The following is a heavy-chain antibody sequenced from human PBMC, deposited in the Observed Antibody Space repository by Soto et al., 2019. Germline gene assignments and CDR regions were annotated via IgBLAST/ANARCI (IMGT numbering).Heavy chain of an antibody. J-gene: IGHJ4*02. V-gene: IGHV1-46*01. CDR1: GYTFTTYY. Sequence: GASVKVSCKASGYTFTTYYMHWVRQAPGQGLEWMGIISPDGGRTSYAQKFQGRVTMTRNTSISTAYMELSSLRSEDTAVYYCARAHVLRYFDWSHRSFDYWGQGTLVTVSS. CDR2: ISPDGGRT. D-gene: IGHD3-9*01. CDR3: ARAHVLRYFDWSHRSFDY.